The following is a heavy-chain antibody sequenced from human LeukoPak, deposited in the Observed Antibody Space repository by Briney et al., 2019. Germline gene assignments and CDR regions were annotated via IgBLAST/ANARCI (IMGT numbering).Heavy chain of an antibody. CDR3: ARPNSSGYPYYFDY. CDR2: IFYSGNT. Sequence: PSGTLSLTCTVSGDSISSTSFYWSWIRQPPGKGLEWIGNIFYSGNTYYNPSLKSRVTMSVDTSKDQFSLNLSSVTAADTAVYYCARPNSSGYPYYFDYWGQGTLVTVSS. D-gene: IGHD3-22*01. V-gene: IGHV4-39*01. CDR1: GDSISSTSFY. J-gene: IGHJ4*02.